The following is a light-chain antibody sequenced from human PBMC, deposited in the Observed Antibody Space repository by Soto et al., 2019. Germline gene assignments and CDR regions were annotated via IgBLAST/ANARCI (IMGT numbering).Light chain of an antibody. Sequence: DIQMTQSPSSVSASVGDRVTITCLASQGISSWLDWYQQKPGKAPKLLIYATASLQRGVPSRFSGIGSGTDFTSTISSLQPEDFATYDCRQGRTFPWTGDQVPNVEIK. CDR2: ATA. J-gene: IGKJ1*01. V-gene: IGKV1-12*01. CDR3: RQGRTFPWT. CDR1: QGISSW.